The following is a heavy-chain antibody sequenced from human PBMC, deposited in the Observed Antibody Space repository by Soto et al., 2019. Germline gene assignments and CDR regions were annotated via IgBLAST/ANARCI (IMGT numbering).Heavy chain of an antibody. Sequence: GASVKVSCKASGYSFNSYEISWVRQATGQGLEWMAWISPNRGTTGYAQRFQDRLTVTSNASLSTVYMELTSLRSEDTAVYYCARAHFSSWSSYYFDYWGQGTLVTVSS. CDR2: ISPNRGTT. V-gene: IGHV1-8*01. CDR1: GYSFNSYE. CDR3: ARAHFSSWSSYYFDY. J-gene: IGHJ4*02. D-gene: IGHD6-13*01.